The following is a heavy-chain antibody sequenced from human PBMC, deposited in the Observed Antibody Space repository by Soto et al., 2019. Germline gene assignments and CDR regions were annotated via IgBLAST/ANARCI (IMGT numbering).Heavy chain of an antibody. Sequence: GGSLRLSCAASGFTFDDYTMHWVRQAPGKGLEWVSLISWDGGSTYYADSVKGRFTISRDNSKNSLYLQMNSLRTEDTALYYCAKDEEEQQLVPTLVYWGQGTLVTVS. CDR3: AKDEEEQQLVPTLVY. V-gene: IGHV3-43*01. CDR1: GFTFDDYT. D-gene: IGHD6-13*01. J-gene: IGHJ4*02. CDR2: ISWDGGST.